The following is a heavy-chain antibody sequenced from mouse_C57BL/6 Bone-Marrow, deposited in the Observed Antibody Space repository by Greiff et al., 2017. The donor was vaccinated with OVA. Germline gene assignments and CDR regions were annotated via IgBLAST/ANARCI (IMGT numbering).Heavy chain of an antibody. V-gene: IGHV14-2*01. J-gene: IGHJ3*01. CDR1: GFNIKDYY. Sequence: EVQLQQSGAELVKPGASVKLSCTASGFNIKDYYMHWVKQRTEQGLEWIGRIDPEDGETKYAQKFQGKATITADTSSNTAYLQLSSLTSEDTAVYYCASLFWFAYWSQGTLVTVSA. CDR3: ASLFWFAY. CDR2: IDPEDGET.